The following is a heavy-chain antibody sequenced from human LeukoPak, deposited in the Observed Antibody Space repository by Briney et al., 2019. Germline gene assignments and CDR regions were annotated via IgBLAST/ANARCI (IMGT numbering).Heavy chain of an antibody. Sequence: SGTLSLTCAVYGGSFSGYYWSWIRQPPGKGLEWIGEINHSGSTNYNPSLKSRVTISVDTSKNQFSLKLSSVTAADTAVYYCARGRVAWNWGQGTLVTVSS. CDR3: ARGRVAWN. J-gene: IGHJ4*02. D-gene: IGHD1-1*01. V-gene: IGHV4-34*01. CDR2: INHSGST. CDR1: GGSFSGYY.